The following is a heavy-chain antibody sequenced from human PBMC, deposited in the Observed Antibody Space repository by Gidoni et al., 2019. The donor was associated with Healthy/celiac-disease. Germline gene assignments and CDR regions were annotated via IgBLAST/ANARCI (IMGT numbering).Heavy chain of an antibody. CDR1: TFSSYA. D-gene: IGHD3-10*01. CDR3: ARTYGSGRYIDY. V-gene: IGHV3-30-3*01. Sequence: TFSSYAMHWVRQAPGKGLEWVAVISYDGSNKYYADSVKGRFTIARDNAKNTLYLQMNSLRAEDTAVYCCARTYGSGRYIDYWGQGTLVTVSS. CDR2: ISYDGSNK. J-gene: IGHJ4*02.